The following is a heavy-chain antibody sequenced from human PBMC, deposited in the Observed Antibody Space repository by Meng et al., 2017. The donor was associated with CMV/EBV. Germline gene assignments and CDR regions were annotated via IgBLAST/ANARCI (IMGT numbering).Heavy chain of an antibody. D-gene: IGHD2-2*01. Sequence: GGSLRLSCAASGFTFSDYYMSWIRQAPGKGLEWVSYISSSGSTIYYADSVKGRFTISRDNAKNSLYLQMNSLRAEDTAVYYCARDIVVVPAARTNYYYYGMDVWGQGTTVTVSS. CDR2: ISSSGSTI. J-gene: IGHJ6*02. V-gene: IGHV3-11*04. CDR1: GFTFSDYY. CDR3: ARDIVVVPAARTNYYYYGMDV.